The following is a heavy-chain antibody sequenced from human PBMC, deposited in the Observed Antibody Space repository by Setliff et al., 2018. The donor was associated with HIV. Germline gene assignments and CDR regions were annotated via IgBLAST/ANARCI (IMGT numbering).Heavy chain of an antibody. Sequence: PGGSLRLSCAASGFTFSSYEMNWVRQAPGKGLEWVSYISGSGSAMYYADSVEGRFTISRDNAKNSLYLQMNSLRAEDTAVYHCATDCAVVGGTGSLDSWGQGTLVTVSS. J-gene: IGHJ4*02. CDR3: ATDCAVVGGTGSLDS. CDR1: GFTFSSYE. V-gene: IGHV3-48*03. D-gene: IGHD1-26*01. CDR2: ISGSGSAM.